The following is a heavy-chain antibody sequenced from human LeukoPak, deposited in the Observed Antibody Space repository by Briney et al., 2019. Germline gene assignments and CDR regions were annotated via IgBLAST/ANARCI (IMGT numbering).Heavy chain of an antibody. CDR1: GFTFSSYG. CDR3: ARRAGAYSHPYDY. J-gene: IGHJ4*02. V-gene: IGHV3-30*02. Sequence: GGSLRLSCAASGFTFSSYGMHWVRQAPGKGLEWVAFIRYDGSDKFYADSVKGRFTISRDNSKNTLYLQMNSLRVEDTAVYYCARRAGAYSHPYDYWGQGTLVTVSS. CDR2: IRYDGSDK. D-gene: IGHD4/OR15-4a*01.